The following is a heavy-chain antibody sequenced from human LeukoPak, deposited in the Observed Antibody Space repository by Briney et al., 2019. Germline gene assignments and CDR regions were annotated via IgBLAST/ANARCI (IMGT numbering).Heavy chain of an antibody. CDR2: INVNGGAM. CDR3: ARGPRILAAGSYYFDY. Sequence: TPGGSLRLSCAASGFSFKDYYFSWIRQAPGEGLEWVSFINVNGGAMYYADFVKGRFTISRGNAKSSLYLEMNSLRVEDTAVYYCARGPRILAAGSYYFDYWGQGSLVTVSS. J-gene: IGHJ4*02. CDR1: GFSFKDYY. D-gene: IGHD6-13*01. V-gene: IGHV3-11*01.